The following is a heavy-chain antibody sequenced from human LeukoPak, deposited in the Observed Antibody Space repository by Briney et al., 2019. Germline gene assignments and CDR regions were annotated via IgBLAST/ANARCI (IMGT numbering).Heavy chain of an antibody. CDR2: IYYSGST. CDR1: GGSISSSSYY. J-gene: IGHJ4*02. D-gene: IGHD1-26*01. Sequence: SETLSLTCTVSGGSISSSSYYWGWIRQPPGKGLEWIGSIYYSGSTYYNPSLKSRVTISVDTSKNQFSLKLSSVTAADTAVYYCARVSGSQDYWGQGTLVTVSS. CDR3: ARVSGSQDY. V-gene: IGHV4-39*01.